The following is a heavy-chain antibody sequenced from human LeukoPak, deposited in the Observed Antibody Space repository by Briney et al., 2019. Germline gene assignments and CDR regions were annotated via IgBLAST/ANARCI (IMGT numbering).Heavy chain of an antibody. Sequence: GGSLRLSCAASGFTFSNYEMIWVRQAPGKGLEWLSYISSSGDRSLYADAVRGRATISRDNAKNSLYLQMNSLSTEDTAVYHCAGESDSGGCRFDYWGQGSLVTVSS. D-gene: IGHD3-22*01. CDR2: ISSSGDRS. J-gene: IGHJ4*02. CDR3: AGESDSGGCRFDY. V-gene: IGHV3-48*03. CDR1: GFTFSNYE.